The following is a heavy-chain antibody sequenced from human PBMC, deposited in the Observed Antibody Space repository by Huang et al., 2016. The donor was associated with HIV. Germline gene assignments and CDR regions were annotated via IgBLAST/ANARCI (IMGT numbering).Heavy chain of an antibody. V-gene: IGHV1-3*01. J-gene: IGHJ5*02. Sequence: QVHLVQSGPEVKKPGASVKVSCKASGYNFTSRGLHWVRQAPGQRLEWMGYINPGKGNTKYSPKSQDIVTLTRDISANTAYMQLSRLTSEDTAVYYCASGQRMRESDIVATIPVSWGQGALVTVSS. CDR1: GYNFTSRG. D-gene: IGHD5-12*01. CDR2: INPGKGNT. CDR3: ASGQRMRESDIVATIPVS.